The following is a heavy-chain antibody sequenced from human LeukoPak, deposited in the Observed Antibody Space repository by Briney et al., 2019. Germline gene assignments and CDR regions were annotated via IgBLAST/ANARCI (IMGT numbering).Heavy chain of an antibody. D-gene: IGHD3-9*01. J-gene: IGHJ1*01. CDR3: ARDSAYYDIFQH. V-gene: IGHV1-46*01. CDR2: INPSGGST. CDR1: GYTFTGYF. Sequence: APVKVSCKASGYTFTGYFIHWVRQAPGQGLEWMGIINPSGGSTSYAQKFQGRVTMTRDTSTSTVYMELSSLRSEDTAVYYCARDSAYYDIFQHWGQGTLVTVSS.